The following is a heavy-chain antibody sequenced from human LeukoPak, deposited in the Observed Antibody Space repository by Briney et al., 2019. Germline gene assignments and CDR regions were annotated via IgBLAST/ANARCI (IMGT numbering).Heavy chain of an antibody. Sequence: GGSLKISCKGSGYSFISYWVGWGRPMAGERLEWVGIIYPGDSDTRYSPSFQGQVTISADKSISTAYLQWSSLKASDTAIYYCARGGLSGWYYWFDPWGQGTLVTVSS. CDR2: IYPGDSDT. J-gene: IGHJ5*02. CDR3: ARGGLSGWYYWFDP. V-gene: IGHV5-51*01. CDR1: GYSFISYW. D-gene: IGHD6-19*01.